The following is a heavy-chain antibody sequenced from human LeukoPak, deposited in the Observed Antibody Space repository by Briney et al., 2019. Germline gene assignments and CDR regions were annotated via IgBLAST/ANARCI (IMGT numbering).Heavy chain of an antibody. D-gene: IGHD3-22*01. J-gene: IGHJ3*02. Sequence: GGSLRLSCAASGFTFDDYAMHWVRQVPGKGVEWVSGISWNSGSIGYADSVKGRFTISRDNAKNSLYLQMNSLRAEDTALYYCAKDPSDDSRGDDAFDIWGQGTMVTVSS. CDR2: ISWNSGSI. CDR1: GFTFDDYA. CDR3: AKDPSDDSRGDDAFDI. V-gene: IGHV3-9*01.